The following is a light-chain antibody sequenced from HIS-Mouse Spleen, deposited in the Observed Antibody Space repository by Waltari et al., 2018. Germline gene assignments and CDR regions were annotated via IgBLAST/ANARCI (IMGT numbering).Light chain of an antibody. CDR2: EVC. CDR1: SSDVGGYNY. V-gene: IGLV2-14*01. CDR3: SSYTSSSTYV. J-gene: IGLJ1*01. Sequence: QSALTQPASVSGSPGQSITISCTGTSSDVGGYNYVSWYQQHPGKAPKLMIYEVCNRPSGVSNRFSGSKAGNTASLTISGLQAEDEADYYCSSYTSSSTYVFGTGTKVTVL.